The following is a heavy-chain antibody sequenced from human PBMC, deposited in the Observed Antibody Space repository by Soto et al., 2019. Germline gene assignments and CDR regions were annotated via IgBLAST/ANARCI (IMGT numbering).Heavy chain of an antibody. J-gene: IGHJ4*02. Sequence: QVQLVESGGGVVQPGRSLRLSCAASGFTFSSYAMHWVRQAPGKGLEWVAVISYDGSNKYYADSVKGRFTISRDNSKNTLYLQMNSLRAEDTAVYYCARDTQQQLDYWGQGTLVTVSS. CDR3: ARDTQQQLDY. D-gene: IGHD6-13*01. CDR2: ISYDGSNK. V-gene: IGHV3-30-3*01. CDR1: GFTFSSYA.